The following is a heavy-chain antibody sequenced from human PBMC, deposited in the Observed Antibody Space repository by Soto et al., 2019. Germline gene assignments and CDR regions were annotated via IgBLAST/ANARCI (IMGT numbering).Heavy chain of an antibody. J-gene: IGHJ4*02. CDR1: GGTYNTFA. V-gene: IGHV1-69*10. CDR2: IIPVLGPA. CDR3: VRAAKRYFDY. Sequence: SVKVSCKASGGTYNTFAISWVRQAPGQGLEWMGGIIPVLGPAFYAQKFQGRVTITADKSTTTAYLELTSLRSEDTAVYYCVRAAKRYFDYWGQGTLVTVS.